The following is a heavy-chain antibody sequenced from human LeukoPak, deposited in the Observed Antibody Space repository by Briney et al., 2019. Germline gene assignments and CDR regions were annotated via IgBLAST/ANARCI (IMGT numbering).Heavy chain of an antibody. CDR2: IYYSGST. CDR1: AGSISSGGYY. J-gene: IGHJ5*02. Sequence: SQTLSLTCTVSAGSISSGGYYWSWIRQHPGKGLEWIGYIYYSGSTYYNPSLKSRVTISLDTSKNQFSLKLSSVTAADTAVYYCARLTYYYDSSGHYYWFDPWGQGTLVTVSS. CDR3: ARLTYYYDSSGHYYWFDP. D-gene: IGHD3-22*01. V-gene: IGHV4-31*03.